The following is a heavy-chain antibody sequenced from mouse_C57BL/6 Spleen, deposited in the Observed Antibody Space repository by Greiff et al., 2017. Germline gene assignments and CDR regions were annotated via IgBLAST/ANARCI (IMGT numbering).Heavy chain of an antibody. D-gene: IGHD2-1*01. CDR1: GYSITSGYY. CDR3: ASPSVYYGNYEDV. CDR2: ISYDGSN. Sequence: EVQLQQSGPGLVKPSQSLSLTCSVTGYSITSGYYWNWIRQFPGNKLEWMGYISYDGSNNYNPSLKNRISITRDTSKNQFFLKLNSVTTEDTATYYCASPSVYYGNYEDVWGTGTTVTVSS. V-gene: IGHV3-6*01. J-gene: IGHJ1*03.